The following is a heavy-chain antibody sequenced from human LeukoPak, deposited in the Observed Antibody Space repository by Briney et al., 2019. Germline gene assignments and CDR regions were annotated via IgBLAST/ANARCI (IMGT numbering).Heavy chain of an antibody. Sequence: ASVKVSCKASGYSFESHGISWVRQAPGQGLEWMGWINIYNGITIYAQKLQGRVTMTTDTSTTTAYMELRSLRSDDTAIYYCARDSSGWSSPCDYWGQGTLVTVSS. CDR3: ARDSSGWSSPCDY. CDR2: INIYNGIT. CDR1: GYSFESHG. V-gene: IGHV1-18*01. J-gene: IGHJ4*02. D-gene: IGHD6-19*01.